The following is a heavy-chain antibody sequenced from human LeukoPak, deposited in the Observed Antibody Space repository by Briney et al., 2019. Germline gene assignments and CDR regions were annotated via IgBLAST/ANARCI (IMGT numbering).Heavy chain of an antibody. V-gene: IGHV1-2*02. D-gene: IGHD3-22*01. CDR2: INPNSGGT. CDR1: GYTFTGYY. Sequence: ASVKVSCKASGYTFTGYYMHWVRQAPGQGLEWMGWINPNSGGTNYAQKFQGRVTMTRDTSISTAYMELSRLRSDDTAVYYCARDSDHYYDSSGYYYFDYWGQGTLVTVSS. CDR3: ARDSDHYYDSSGYYYFDY. J-gene: IGHJ4*02.